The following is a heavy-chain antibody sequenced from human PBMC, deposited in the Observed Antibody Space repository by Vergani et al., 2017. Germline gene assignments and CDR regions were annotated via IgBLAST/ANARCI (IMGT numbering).Heavy chain of an antibody. CDR3: ARAGRHSSPFDP. Sequence: QLQLQESGPGLVKPSETLSLTCTVSGGSISSSSYYWGWIRQPPGKGLEWVSYISSSSSTIYYADSVKGRFTISRDNAKNSLYLQMNSLRAEDTAVYYCARAGRHSSPFDPWGQGTLVTVSS. V-gene: IGHV3-11*04. CDR1: GGSISSSS. CDR2: ISSSSSTI. D-gene: IGHD3-10*01. J-gene: IGHJ5*02.